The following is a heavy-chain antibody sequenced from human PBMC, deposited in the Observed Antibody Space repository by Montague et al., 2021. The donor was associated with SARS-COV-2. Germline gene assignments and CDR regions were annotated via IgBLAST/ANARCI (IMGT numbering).Heavy chain of an antibody. V-gene: IGHV5-51*01. CDR1: GYSFTSYW. CDR2: IYPGDSDS. J-gene: IGHJ4*02. Sequence: QSGAEVKKPGESLKISCKGSGYSFTSYWIGWVRQMPGKGLEWMGIIYPGDSDSRYSPSFQGQVTISADKSISTAYLQWSSLKASDIAMYYCARRGFDTSGYYSYFDYWGQGTLVTVSS. CDR3: ARRGFDTSGYYSYFDY. D-gene: IGHD3-22*01.